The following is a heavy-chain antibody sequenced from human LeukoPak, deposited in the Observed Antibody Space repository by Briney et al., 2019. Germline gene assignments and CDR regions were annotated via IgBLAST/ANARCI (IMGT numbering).Heavy chain of an antibody. CDR1: GFTFSSYS. Sequence: GGPLRLSCAASGFTFSSYSMNWVRQAPGKGLEWVSSISSSSSYIYYADSVKGRFTISRDNAKNSLYLQMNSLRAEDTAVYYCARSPAQRLRNFDYWGQGTLVTVSS. V-gene: IGHV3-21*01. D-gene: IGHD1-14*01. CDR2: ISSSSSYI. CDR3: ARSPAQRLRNFDY. J-gene: IGHJ4*02.